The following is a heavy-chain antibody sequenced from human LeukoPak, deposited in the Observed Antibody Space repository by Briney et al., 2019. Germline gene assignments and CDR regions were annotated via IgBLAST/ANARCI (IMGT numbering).Heavy chain of an antibody. CDR1: EFTFSSHA. V-gene: IGHV3-23*01. D-gene: IGHD3-3*01. J-gene: IGHJ5*01. CDR3: ARVAYSDFWSGYCVDS. Sequence: PGGSLRLSCAASEFTFSSHAMSWVRQAPGKGLDWVACVTGSGHRTYYADSVKGRFTISRDNSKNTVYLQMNSLRVEDTAVYYCARVAYSDFWSGYCVDSWGQGILVTVSS. CDR2: VTGSGHRT.